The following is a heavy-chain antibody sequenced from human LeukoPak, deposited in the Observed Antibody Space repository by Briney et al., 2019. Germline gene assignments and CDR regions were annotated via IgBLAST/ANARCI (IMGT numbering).Heavy chain of an antibody. Sequence: ASVKVSCKASGYTFTSYAMHWVHQAPGQRLEWMGWINAGNGNTKYSQEFQGRVTITADKSTSTAYMELSSLRSEDTAVYYCARVVSVVMVYWGQGTLVTVSS. D-gene: IGHD3-22*01. J-gene: IGHJ4*02. CDR2: INAGNGNT. V-gene: IGHV1-3*03. CDR1: GYTFTSYA. CDR3: ARVVSVVMVY.